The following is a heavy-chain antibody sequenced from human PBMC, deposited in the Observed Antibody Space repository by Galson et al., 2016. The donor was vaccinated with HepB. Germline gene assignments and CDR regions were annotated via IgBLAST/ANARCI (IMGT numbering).Heavy chain of an antibody. V-gene: IGHV3-23*01. D-gene: IGHD3-10*01. Sequence: SLRLSCAASGFTFSNYWMSWVRQAPGKGLEWVSTISGSADSTYYADSVKGRFSISRDKSRNTLYEQMNSLRAEVTAIYYCAKMKYKGSGCLSTFDIWGPGTMVTVSS. J-gene: IGHJ3*02. CDR2: ISGSADST. CDR3: AKMKYKGSGCLSTFDI. CDR1: GFTFSNYW.